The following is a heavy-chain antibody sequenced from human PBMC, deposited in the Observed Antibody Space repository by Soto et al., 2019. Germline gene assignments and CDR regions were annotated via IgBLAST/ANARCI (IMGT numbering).Heavy chain of an antibody. CDR1: GGSISSDDYY. J-gene: IGHJ4*02. Sequence: SETLSLTCIVSGGSISSDDYYWSWIRQPPGKGLEWVGHIYYTGRTSYNPSLKSLLTISVDTSKNQFSLKLSSVSAADTAVYFCAGDRSNSPDYFDYWGQGTLVTVSS. V-gene: IGHV4-30-4*01. CDR2: IYYTGRT. CDR3: AGDRSNSPDYFDY. D-gene: IGHD6-6*01.